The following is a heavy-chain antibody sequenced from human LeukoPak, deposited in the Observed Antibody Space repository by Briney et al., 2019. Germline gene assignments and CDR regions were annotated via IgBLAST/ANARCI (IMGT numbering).Heavy chain of an antibody. CDR1: GFTVSINY. CDR2: IYSGGTT. V-gene: IGHV3-53*01. D-gene: IGHD6-6*01. CDR3: ARAISGSSPIDY. J-gene: IGHJ4*02. Sequence: QPGWSLRLSCAASGFTVSINYMSWVRQAPGKGLEWVSIIYSGGTTYYADSVKGRFTISRDNSKNTLYLQMNSLRAEDTAVYYCARAISGSSPIDYWGQGTLVTVSS.